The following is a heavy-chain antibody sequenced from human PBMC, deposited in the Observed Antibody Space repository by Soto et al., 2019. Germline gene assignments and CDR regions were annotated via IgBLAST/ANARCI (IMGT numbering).Heavy chain of an antibody. CDR2: ISSNSSDI. J-gene: IGHJ5*02. CDR1: GFTFRSFT. D-gene: IGHD1-1*01. Sequence: EVQLVESGGGLVKPGGSLRLSCAASGFTFRSFTMNWVRQAPGKGLEWVSTISSNSSDIYYTDALRGRVTISRDNAKNSLHPQMNSLRAEQTAVYYCTRDASRAGTARGWFDPWGPGNLVTVSS. CDR3: TRDASRAGTARGWFDP. V-gene: IGHV3-21*02.